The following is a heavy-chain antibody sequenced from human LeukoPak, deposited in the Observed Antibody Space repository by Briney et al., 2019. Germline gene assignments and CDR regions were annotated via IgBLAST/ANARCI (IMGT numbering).Heavy chain of an antibody. V-gene: IGHV3-7*01. Sequence: PGGSLRLSCAASKFTFSSYWMTWVRQAPGKGLEWVANIKQDGSEKYYVNSVKGRFTISRDNAKKSLFLQMDSLRAEDTAVYYCARHSQPLYYNIDAWGQGTTVTVSS. J-gene: IGHJ6*02. CDR2: IKQDGSEK. CDR3: ARHSQPLYYNIDA. D-gene: IGHD3-22*01. CDR1: KFTFSSYW.